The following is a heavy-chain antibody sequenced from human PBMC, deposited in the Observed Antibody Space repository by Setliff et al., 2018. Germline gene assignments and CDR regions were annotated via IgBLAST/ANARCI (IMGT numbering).Heavy chain of an antibody. CDR3: VREGVDTRSSTDYRYYMDL. Sequence: ASVKVSCKASGYTFTSYGVSWVRQAPGQGLEWMGWISAYNCNINYAQKFQGRVTMTTDTYTSTANMELRSLRSDDTAVYYCVREGVDTRSSTDYRYYMDLWGKGTTVTVSS. CDR2: ISAYNCNI. V-gene: IGHV1-18*01. J-gene: IGHJ6*03. D-gene: IGHD5-18*01. CDR1: GYTFTSYG.